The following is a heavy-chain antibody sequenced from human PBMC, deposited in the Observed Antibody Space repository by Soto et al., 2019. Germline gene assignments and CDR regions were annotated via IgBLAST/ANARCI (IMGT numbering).Heavy chain of an antibody. J-gene: IGHJ4*02. Sequence: ESGGGVVQPGRSLRLSWAASGFTFTSYGMHWVRQAPGTRLEWVAVISYDGGLQHYADSVKGRFTISRDNSKNMVLLQMNSLRAEDTAVYYCVSDRGYGHASVPYSWGQGTLVSVSS. V-gene: IGHV3-30*03. CDR3: VSDRGYGHASVPYS. D-gene: IGHD5-18*01. CDR1: GFTFTSYG. CDR2: ISYDGGLQ.